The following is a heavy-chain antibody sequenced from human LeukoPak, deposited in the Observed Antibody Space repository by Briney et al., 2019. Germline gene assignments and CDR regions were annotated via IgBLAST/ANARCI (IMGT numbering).Heavy chain of an antibody. D-gene: IGHD4-11*01. CDR1: GGSISSGSYY. CDR3: AREGYSNYPDY. V-gene: IGHV4-61*02. Sequence: SETLSLTCTVPGGSISSGSYYWSWIRQPAGKGLEWIGRIYTSGSTNYNPSLKSRATISVDKSKNQFSLMLNSVTAADTAVYYCAREGYSNYPDYWGQGTLVTVSS. J-gene: IGHJ4*02. CDR2: IYTSGST.